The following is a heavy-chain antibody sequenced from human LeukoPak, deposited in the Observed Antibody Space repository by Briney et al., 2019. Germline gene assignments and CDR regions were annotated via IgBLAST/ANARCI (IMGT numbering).Heavy chain of an antibody. CDR3: ARGVGYYYDSSGYYYFDY. D-gene: IGHD3-22*01. V-gene: IGHV4-31*03. CDR1: GGSISSGGYY. J-gene: IGHJ4*02. CDR2: IYYGGST. Sequence: SETLSLTCTVSGGSISSGGYYWSWIRQHPGKGLEWIGYIYYGGSTYYNPSLKSRVTISVDTFKNHFSLKLSSVTAADTAVYYCARGVGYYYDSSGYYYFDYWGQGTLVTVSS.